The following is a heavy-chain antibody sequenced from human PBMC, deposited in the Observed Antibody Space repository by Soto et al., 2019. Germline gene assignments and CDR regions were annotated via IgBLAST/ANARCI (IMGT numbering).Heavy chain of an antibody. Sequence: EVQLLESGGGLVQPGGSLRLSCAASGFTFSSYAMSWVRQAPGKGLEWVSAISGSGGSTYYADSVKGRFTISRDNSKNTLYLQRNSLRDEDTAVYYCAKRYYDILTGYFPSYFDYWGQGTLVTVSS. CDR2: ISGSGGST. CDR1: GFTFSSYA. CDR3: AKRYYDILTGYFPSYFDY. J-gene: IGHJ4*02. V-gene: IGHV3-23*01. D-gene: IGHD3-9*01.